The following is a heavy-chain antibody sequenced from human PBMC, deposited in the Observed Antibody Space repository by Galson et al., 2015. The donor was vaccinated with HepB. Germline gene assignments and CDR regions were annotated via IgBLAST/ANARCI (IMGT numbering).Heavy chain of an antibody. CDR1: GFTFSSYA. Sequence: SLRLSCAASGFTFSSYAMSWVRQAPGKGLEWVSSISDGGSTTHYVDSVRGRFTISRDKSKNTLYVQMNSLRAEDTAVYYCAKDLGSTRVTFDYWGQGTLVTVSS. V-gene: IGHV3-23*01. J-gene: IGHJ4*02. CDR3: AKDLGSTRVTFDY. D-gene: IGHD2/OR15-2a*01. CDR2: ISDGGSTT.